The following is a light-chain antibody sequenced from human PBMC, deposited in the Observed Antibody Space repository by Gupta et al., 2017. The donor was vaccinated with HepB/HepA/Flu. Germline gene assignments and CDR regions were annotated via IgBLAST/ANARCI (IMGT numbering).Light chain of an antibody. Sequence: ECVLTQSPGPLSLSPGERATLSCRSSQTVGSNYLAWYQQRPGQAPRLLISAAFNRAAGITDRFSGSGSKTNFTLTISRLEHEEFAFCYCQQCGDSGVTFGQGSKVEIK. CDR1: QTVGSNY. J-gene: IGKJ1*01. CDR2: AAF. V-gene: IGKV3-20*01. CDR3: QQCGDSGVT.